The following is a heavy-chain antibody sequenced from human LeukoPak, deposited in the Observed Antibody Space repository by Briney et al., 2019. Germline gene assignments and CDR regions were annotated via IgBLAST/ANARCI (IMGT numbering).Heavy chain of an antibody. CDR1: GFNVNNNY. J-gene: IGHJ4*02. D-gene: IGHD3/OR15-3a*01. CDR2: IYAGETI. CDR3: ATIGTGDYREDS. V-gene: IGHV3-66*01. Sequence: GGSLRLSCAASGFNVNNNYVSWVRQAPGKGLEWVSVIYAGETIKYADSVKGRFTISRDNSKNTVYLQMNSLRAEDTALYYCATIGTGDYREDSWGQGTLVTVSS.